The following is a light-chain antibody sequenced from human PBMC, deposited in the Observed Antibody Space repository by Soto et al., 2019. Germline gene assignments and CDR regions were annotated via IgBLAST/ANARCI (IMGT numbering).Light chain of an antibody. CDR3: AAWDDSLNGHWV. Sequence: QSVLTQPPSASGTPGQRVTISCTGSSSNIARNAVNWYQQLPGTAPKLVMYSNNQRPSGVPDRFSGSKSATSASLAISGLQSEDEAEYYCAAWDDSLNGHWVFGGGTKLTVL. CDR2: SNN. J-gene: IGLJ3*02. CDR1: SSNIARNA. V-gene: IGLV1-44*01.